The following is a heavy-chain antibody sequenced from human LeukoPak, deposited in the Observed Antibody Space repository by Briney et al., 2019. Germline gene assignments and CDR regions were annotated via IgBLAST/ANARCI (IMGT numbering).Heavy chain of an antibody. CDR2: IWYDGGNK. D-gene: IGHD3-10*01. CDR3: ARDGLGFGELADAFDI. Sequence: GGSLRLSCAASGFTFSSYGMHWVRQAPGKGLEWVAVIWYDGGNKYYADSVKGRFTISRDNSKNTLYLQMNSLRAEDTAVYYCARDGLGFGELADAFDIWGQGTMVTVSS. V-gene: IGHV3-33*01. J-gene: IGHJ3*02. CDR1: GFTFSSYG.